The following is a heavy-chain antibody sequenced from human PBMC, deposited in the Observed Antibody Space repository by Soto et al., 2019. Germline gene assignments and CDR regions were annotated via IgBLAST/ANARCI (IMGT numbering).Heavy chain of an antibody. V-gene: IGHV4-4*02. D-gene: IGHD6-6*01. CDR3: ARDAELGAARPENWFDP. J-gene: IGHJ5*02. Sequence: SETLSLTCAVSGGSISSSNWWSWVRQPPGKGLEWIGEIYHSGSTNYNPSLKSRVTISVDKSKNQFSLKLSSVTAADTAVYYCARDAELGAARPENWFDPWGQGTLVTVSS. CDR2: IYHSGST. CDR1: GGSISSSNW.